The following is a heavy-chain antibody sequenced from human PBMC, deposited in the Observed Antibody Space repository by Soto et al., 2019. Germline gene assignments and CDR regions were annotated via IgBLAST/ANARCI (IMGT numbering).Heavy chain of an antibody. CDR1: IFTFSDYA. CDR2: ISDSGGRT. D-gene: IGHD3-10*01. Sequence: PGGSLRLSCAASIFTFSDYAMSWVRQAPGKGLEWVSAISDSGGRTYYADSVKGRFTISRDNSKNTLYLQMNSLRAEDTAVYYCAKDRYYYGSGSVRLDYWGQGTLVTVPS. J-gene: IGHJ4*02. V-gene: IGHV3-23*01. CDR3: AKDRYYYGSGSVRLDY.